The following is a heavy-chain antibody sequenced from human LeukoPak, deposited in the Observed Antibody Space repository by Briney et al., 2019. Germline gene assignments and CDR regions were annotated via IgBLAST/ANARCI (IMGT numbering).Heavy chain of an antibody. CDR3: AREYSSSSGRAFDI. Sequence: PGGSLRLSCAASGFTFSSYGVHWVRQAPGKGLEWVSYIRTSSSTTYYADSVKGRFTISRDNANNSLYLQMSSLRPEDTAVYYCAREYSSSSGRAFDIWGQGTMVTVSS. J-gene: IGHJ3*02. CDR2: IRTSSSTT. V-gene: IGHV3-48*01. CDR1: GFTFSSYG. D-gene: IGHD6-6*01.